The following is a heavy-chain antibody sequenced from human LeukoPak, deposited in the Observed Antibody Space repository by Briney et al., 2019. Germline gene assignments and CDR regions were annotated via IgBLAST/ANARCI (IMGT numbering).Heavy chain of an antibody. Sequence: ASVKVSCKVSGYTLTELSMHWVRQAPGQGLEWMGRINPNSGGTNYAQKFQGRVTMTRDTSISTAYMELSRLRSDDTAVYYCARIVTTSSVGDYWGQGTLVTVSS. D-gene: IGHD5-12*01. CDR3: ARIVTTSSVGDY. J-gene: IGHJ4*02. V-gene: IGHV1-2*06. CDR2: INPNSGGT. CDR1: GYTLTELS.